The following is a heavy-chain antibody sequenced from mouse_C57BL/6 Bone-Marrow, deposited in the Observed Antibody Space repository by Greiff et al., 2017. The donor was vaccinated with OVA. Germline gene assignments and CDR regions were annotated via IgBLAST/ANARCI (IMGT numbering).Heavy chain of an antibody. V-gene: IGHV1-39*01. CDR1: GYSFTDYN. J-gene: IGHJ2*01. Sequence: VQLKESGPELVKPGASVKISCKASGYSFTDYNMNWVKQSNGKSLEWIGVINPNYGTTSYNQKFKGKATLTVDQSSSTAYMQLNSLTSEDSAVYYCASGGITTVVARGYFDYWGQGTTLTVSS. D-gene: IGHD1-1*01. CDR3: ASGGITTVVARGYFDY. CDR2: INPNYGTT.